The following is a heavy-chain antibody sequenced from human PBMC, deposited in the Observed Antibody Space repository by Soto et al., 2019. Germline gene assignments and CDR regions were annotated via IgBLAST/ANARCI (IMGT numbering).Heavy chain of an antibody. Sequence: RLSCAASGFTFRSFTMNWVRQAPGKGLEWVSTISSNSAYIYYTDALRGRFTISRDNAKNSLHLQMNSLRAEDTAVYYCTRDASRDSSARGWFDPWGPGTLVTVPS. D-gene: IGHD6-13*01. J-gene: IGHJ5*02. V-gene: IGHV3-21*01. CDR1: GFTFRSFT. CDR2: ISSNSAYI. CDR3: TRDASRDSSARGWFDP.